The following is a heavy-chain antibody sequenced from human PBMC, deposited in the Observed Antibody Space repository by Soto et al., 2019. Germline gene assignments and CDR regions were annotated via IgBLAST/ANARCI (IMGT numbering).Heavy chain of an antibody. V-gene: IGHV3-53*01. CDR3: ATWLLREHAFDI. Sequence: LRLSCAASGFTVNGKKYITWVRQAPGKGLEWVSALYIADGTFYADSVKGRFTVSIDSSKNTVYLQMNNLSPEDTAVYYCATWLLREHAFDIWGLGTMVTVSS. CDR2: LYIADGT. CDR1: GFTVNGKKY. J-gene: IGHJ3*02. D-gene: IGHD2-15*01.